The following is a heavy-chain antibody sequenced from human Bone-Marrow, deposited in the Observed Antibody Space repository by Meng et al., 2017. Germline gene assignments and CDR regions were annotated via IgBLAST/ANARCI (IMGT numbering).Heavy chain of an antibody. CDR2: INHSGST. CDR1: GGSFSGYY. Sequence: ESLKISCAVYGGSFSGYYWSWIRQPPGKGLEWIGEINHSGSTNYNPSLKSRVTISVDTSKNQFSLKLSSVTAADTAVYYCSSLDYYDSSGYYYHRYFQHWGQGTRVTVSS. J-gene: IGHJ1*01. CDR3: SSLDYYDSSGYYYHRYFQH. D-gene: IGHD3-22*01. V-gene: IGHV4-34*01.